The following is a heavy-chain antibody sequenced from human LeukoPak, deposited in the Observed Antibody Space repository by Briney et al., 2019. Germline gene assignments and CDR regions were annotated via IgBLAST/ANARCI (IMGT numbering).Heavy chain of an antibody. V-gene: IGHV1-2*02. CDR3: AREGNGLLSKDLDY. Sequence: ASVKVSCKASGYTFTDYYIHWVQQAPGQGLEWMGYINPHSGGTSSPQKFQGRVTMTTDASISTAYMELSRLTSDDTAVYYCAREGNGLLSKDLDYWGQGTLVTVSS. J-gene: IGHJ4*02. CDR1: GYTFTDYY. D-gene: IGHD2-15*01. CDR2: INPHSGGT.